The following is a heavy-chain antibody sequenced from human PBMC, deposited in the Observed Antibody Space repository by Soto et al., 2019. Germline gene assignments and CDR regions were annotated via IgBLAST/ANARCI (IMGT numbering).Heavy chain of an antibody. CDR2: ISAYNGNT. Sequence: GASVKVSCKASGYTFTSYGISWVRQAPGQGLEWMGWISAYNGNTNYAQKLQGRVTMTTDTSTSTAYMELRSLRSDDTAVYYCARDRAGGIGYYLRYYYYGIDVSGQATTVTVSS. V-gene: IGHV1-18*01. CDR3: ARDRAGGIGYYLRYYYYGIDV. J-gene: IGHJ6*02. CDR1: GYTFTSYG. D-gene: IGHD3-3*01.